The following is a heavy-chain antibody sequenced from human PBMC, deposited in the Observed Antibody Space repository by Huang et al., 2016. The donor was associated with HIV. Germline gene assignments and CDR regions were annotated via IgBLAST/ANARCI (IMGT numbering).Heavy chain of an antibody. CDR2: IITRLWRA. V-gene: IGHV1-69*13. CDR1: GGSFKISG. D-gene: IGHD3-9*01. Sequence: QVHLVQSGAEVKKPGSSVRVSCTASGGSFKISGISWVRQAPGQGLEWLGGIITRLWRANDARKMSARVTIPARESTTTVYMDRTSLRPEDTAVYYCASGASYEIWTPYYSGWHYSMDVWGEGTTVTVSS. J-gene: IGHJ6*03. CDR3: ASGASYEIWTPYYSGWHYSMDV.